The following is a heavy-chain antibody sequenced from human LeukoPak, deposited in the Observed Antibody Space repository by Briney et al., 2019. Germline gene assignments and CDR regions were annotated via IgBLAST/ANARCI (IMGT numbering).Heavy chain of an antibody. V-gene: IGHV4-59*11. CDR2: IYHSGYT. D-gene: IGHD6-13*01. CDR1: GGSISSHY. Sequence: SETLSLTCTVSGGSISSHYWSWIRQPPGKGLEWIGHIYHSGYTNYNPLLKSRVTMSVDTSKNQFSLMLSSVTAADTDVYYCAKRGISSSRRGSYYYMDVWGKGTTVTVSS. J-gene: IGHJ6*03. CDR3: AKRGISSSRRGSYYYMDV.